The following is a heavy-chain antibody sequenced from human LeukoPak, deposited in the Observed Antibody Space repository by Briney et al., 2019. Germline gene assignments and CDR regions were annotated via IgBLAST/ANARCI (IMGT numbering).Heavy chain of an antibody. CDR1: GYTFTSYY. CDR2: INPSGGST. V-gene: IGHV1-46*01. Sequence: GASVKVSCKASGYTFTSYYMHWVRQAPRQGLEWMGIINPSGGSTSYAQKFQGRVTMTTDTSTSTAYMELRSLRSDDTAVYYCARVGVGYNWNMDYWGQGTLVTVSS. CDR3: ARVGVGYNWNMDY. J-gene: IGHJ4*02. D-gene: IGHD1/OR15-1a*01.